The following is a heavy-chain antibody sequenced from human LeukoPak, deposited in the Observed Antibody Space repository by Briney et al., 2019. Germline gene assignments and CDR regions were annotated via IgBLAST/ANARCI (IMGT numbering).Heavy chain of an antibody. J-gene: IGHJ5*02. V-gene: IGHV1-2*02. CDR3: ARDDRALWLGDGQQVNWFDP. Sequence: ASVKVSCKASGYTFTGYYMHWVRQAPGQGLEWMGWINPNSGGTNYAQKFQGRVTMTRDTSISTAYMELSRLRSDDTAVYYCARDDRALWLGDGQQVNWFDPWGQGTLVTVSS. CDR2: INPNSGGT. D-gene: IGHD3-10*01. CDR1: GYTFTGYY.